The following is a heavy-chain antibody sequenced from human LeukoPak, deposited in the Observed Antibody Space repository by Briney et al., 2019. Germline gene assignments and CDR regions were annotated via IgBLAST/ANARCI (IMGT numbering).Heavy chain of an antibody. CDR2: ITGSGGRT. D-gene: IGHD5/OR15-5a*01. CDR1: GFTFSSYA. CDR3: ARGDGVYVY. V-gene: IGHV3-23*01. Sequence: GGSLRLSCAASGFTFSSYAMSWVRQAPGKGLEWVSVITGSGGRTYNADSVKGRFTISRDNSKNTVYLQMNSLRVEDTAVYYCARGDGVYVYWGQGTLVTVSS. J-gene: IGHJ4*02.